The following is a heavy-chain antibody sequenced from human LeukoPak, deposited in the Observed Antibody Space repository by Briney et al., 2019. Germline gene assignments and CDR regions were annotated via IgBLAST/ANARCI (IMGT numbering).Heavy chain of an antibody. CDR3: AKDHGDYSFDY. CDR2: LSGNGAKT. D-gene: IGHD4-17*01. J-gene: IGHJ4*02. CDR1: GFTFSSYA. V-gene: IGHV3-23*01. Sequence: GGSMRLSCAASGFTFSSYALSWVCQAPGKGLEWVSALSGNGAKTYYADSVKGRFTVYRDNSKNTLYLQMNSLRVDDTAIYYCAKDHGDYSFDYWGQGTLVTVSS.